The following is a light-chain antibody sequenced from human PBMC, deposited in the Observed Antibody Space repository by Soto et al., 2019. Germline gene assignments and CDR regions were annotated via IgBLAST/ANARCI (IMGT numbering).Light chain of an antibody. CDR1: QSVSSSY. V-gene: IGKV3-20*01. J-gene: IGKJ1*01. CDR3: QQYSTSVRT. CDR2: GAY. Sequence: IVLTQSPGTLSLSPGERATLSCRASQSVSSSYLAWYQQKPGQAPSXVIYGAYSRAAGVPDRFRGRGSGTEFTLTISRLEPEDFAVYYCQQYSTSVRTFGQGTKVDIK.